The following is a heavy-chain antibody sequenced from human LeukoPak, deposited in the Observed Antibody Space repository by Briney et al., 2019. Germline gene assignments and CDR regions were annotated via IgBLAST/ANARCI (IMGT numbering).Heavy chain of an antibody. CDR2: ISTYNGNT. CDR3: ARGEITPLGARSLDY. J-gene: IGHJ4*02. V-gene: IGHV1-18*01. CDR1: GYTFSTYG. Sequence: ASVKVSCKASGYTFSTYGITWVRQAPGQGLEWMGWISTYNGNTNYAQKVQGRVTMTTDTSTSTAYMDLRSLRSDDTAVYYCARGEITPLGARSLDYWGQGTLVTVSS. D-gene: IGHD3-16*01.